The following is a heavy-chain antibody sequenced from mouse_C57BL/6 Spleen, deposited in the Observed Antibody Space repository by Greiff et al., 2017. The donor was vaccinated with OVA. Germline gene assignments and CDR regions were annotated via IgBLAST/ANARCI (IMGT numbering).Heavy chain of an antibody. CDR1: GYTFTDYY. CDR3: ARGGGLLPFDY. Sequence: EVQLQQSGPELVKPGASVKISCKASGYTFTDYYMNWVKQSHGKSLEWIGDINPNNGGTSYNQKFKGKATLTVDKSSSTAYMELRSLTSEDSAVYYCARGGGLLPFDYWGQGTTLTVSS. V-gene: IGHV1-26*01. CDR2: INPNNGGT. J-gene: IGHJ2*01. D-gene: IGHD2-3*01.